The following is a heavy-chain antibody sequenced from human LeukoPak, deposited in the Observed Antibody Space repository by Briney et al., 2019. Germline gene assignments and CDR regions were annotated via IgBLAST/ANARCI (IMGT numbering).Heavy chain of an antibody. Sequence: GSLRLSCAASGFTFSIYAMSWVRQAPGKGLEWGSAISGSGGSTYYSDSVKCRFTISRDNSKNTLYLQMNSLRAEDTAVYYCAKATVTAILYYFDYWGQGTLVTVSS. CDR1: GFTFSIYA. D-gene: IGHD2-21*02. J-gene: IGHJ4*02. V-gene: IGHV3-23*01. CDR3: AKATVTAILYYFDY. CDR2: ISGSGGST.